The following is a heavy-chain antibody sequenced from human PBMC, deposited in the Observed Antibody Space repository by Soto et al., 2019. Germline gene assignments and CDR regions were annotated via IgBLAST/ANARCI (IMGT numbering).Heavy chain of an antibody. D-gene: IGHD3-10*01. V-gene: IGHV4-39*01. CDR3: ARRPLVRVIIPHKFAS. Sequence: PSETQPLTCSVSVGSINNSSFYWGWVRQPPGKRLEWIGSIYYSGSAYYNPSLKSRLTISVDTSKNQFSLNLSSVTAADTAVYFCARRPLVRVIIPHKFASCAQGTLV. CDR2: IYYSGSA. J-gene: IGHJ4*02. CDR1: VGSINNSSFY.